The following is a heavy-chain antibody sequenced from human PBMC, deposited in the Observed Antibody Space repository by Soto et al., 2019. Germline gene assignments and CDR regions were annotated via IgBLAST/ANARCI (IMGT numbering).Heavy chain of an antibody. Sequence: AASVKVSCKASGYTFTSYGISWVRQAPGQGLEWMGWISAYNGNTNYAQKLQGRVTMTTDTSTSTAYMELKSLRSDDTAVYYCARDWYCSGGSCLDAFDIWGQGTMVTVSS. J-gene: IGHJ3*02. CDR1: GYTFTSYG. CDR3: ARDWYCSGGSCLDAFDI. V-gene: IGHV1-18*01. D-gene: IGHD2-15*01. CDR2: ISAYNGNT.